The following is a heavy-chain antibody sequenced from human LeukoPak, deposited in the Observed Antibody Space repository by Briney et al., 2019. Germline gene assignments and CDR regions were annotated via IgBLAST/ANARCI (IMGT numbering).Heavy chain of an antibody. V-gene: IGHV3-23*01. J-gene: IGHJ3*02. CDR2: ISGSGGST. CDR3: AKDPTGKDKAFDI. Sequence: GGCLRLSCAASGFTFSSYAMSWVRQAPGKRLEWVSAISGSGGSTYYADSVKGRFTISRDNSKNTLYLQMNSLRAEDTAVYYCAKDPTGKDKAFDIWGQGTMVTVSS. CDR1: GFTFSSYA. D-gene: IGHD1-14*01.